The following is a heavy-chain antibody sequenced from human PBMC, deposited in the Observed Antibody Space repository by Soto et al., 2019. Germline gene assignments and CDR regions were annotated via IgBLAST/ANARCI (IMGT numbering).Heavy chain of an antibody. V-gene: IGHV3-23*01. CDR3: AKDTGYCSSSSCRNLEDQKFDP. CDR2: ITGSGGST. CDR1: GFTFSSYA. Sequence: PGGSLRLSCAASGFTFSSYAMTWVRQAPGKGPEWVSAITGSGGSTHYADSVKGRFTISRDNSKNTLYLQMNSLRAEDTAVYYCAKDTGYCSSSSCRNLEDQKFDPWGQGTLVTVSS. J-gene: IGHJ5*02. D-gene: IGHD2-2*01.